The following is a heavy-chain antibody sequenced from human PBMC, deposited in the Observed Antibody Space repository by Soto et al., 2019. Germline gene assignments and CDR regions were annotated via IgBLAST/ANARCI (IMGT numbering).Heavy chain of an antibody. J-gene: IGHJ4*02. D-gene: IGHD3-22*01. V-gene: IGHV1-58*01. CDR3: AAVPYYYDTSGTYFDY. CDR2: IVVGSGNT. CDR1: GFTFPSSA. Sequence: QMQLVQSGPEVKKPGTSVKVSCKASGFTFPSSAVQWVRQARGQRLEWIARIVVGSGNTNYAQKFQERLTISRDMSTNTAYMELRSLSSEDTAVYYCAAVPYYYDTSGTYFDYWGQGTLVTVSS.